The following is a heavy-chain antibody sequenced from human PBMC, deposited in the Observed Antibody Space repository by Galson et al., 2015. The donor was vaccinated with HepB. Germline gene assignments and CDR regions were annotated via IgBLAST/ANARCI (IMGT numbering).Heavy chain of an antibody. D-gene: IGHD4-23*01. J-gene: IGHJ4*02. CDR2: ISYDGSNK. Sequence: SLRLSCAASGFTFSSYSMHWVRQAPGKGLEWVAGISYDGSNKYYADSVKGRFTISRDNSKNTLYLQMNSLRAEDTAVYYCANGKYFDHWGQGTLVTVSS. CDR3: ANGKYFDH. V-gene: IGHV3-30*02. CDR1: GFTFSSYS.